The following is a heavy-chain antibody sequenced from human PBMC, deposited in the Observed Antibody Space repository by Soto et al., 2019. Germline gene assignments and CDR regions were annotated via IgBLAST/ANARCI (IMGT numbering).Heavy chain of an antibody. CDR3: AKSIYDSSGYYWLDY. V-gene: IGHV3-30*18. D-gene: IGHD3-22*01. CDR1: GFTFSSYG. J-gene: IGHJ4*02. CDR2: ISYDGSNK. Sequence: LRLSCAASGFTFSSYGMHWVRQAPGKGLEWVAVISYDGSNKYYADSVKGRFTISRDNSKNTLYLQMNSLRAEDTAVYYCAKSIYDSSGYYWLDYWGQGTLVTVSS.